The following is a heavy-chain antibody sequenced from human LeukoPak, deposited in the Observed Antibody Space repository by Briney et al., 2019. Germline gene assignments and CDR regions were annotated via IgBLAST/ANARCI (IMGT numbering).Heavy chain of an antibody. V-gene: IGHV4-34*01. D-gene: IGHD3-22*01. CDR1: GGSFSGHY. J-gene: IGHJ4*02. CDR3: ATTYYYDSSGYYGPPLFDY. Sequence: SETLSLTCAVYGGSFSGHYWTWIRQPPGKGLEWIGEINHSGSTNFNPSLKSRVTISVDTSKNQFSLKLSSVTAADTAVYYCATTYYYDSSGYYGPPLFDYWGQGTLVTVSS. CDR2: INHSGST.